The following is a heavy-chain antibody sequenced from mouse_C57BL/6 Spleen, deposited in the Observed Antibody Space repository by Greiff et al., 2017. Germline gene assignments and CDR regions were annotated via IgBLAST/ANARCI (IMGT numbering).Heavy chain of an antibody. V-gene: IGHV1-22*01. J-gene: IGHJ3*01. D-gene: IGHD1-1*01. CDR2: INPNNGGT. CDR1: GYTFTDYN. Sequence: VQLQQSGPELVKPGASVKMSCKASGYTFTDYNMHWVKQSHGKSLEWIGYINPNNGGTSYNQKFKGKATLTVNKSSSTAYMELRSLTSEDSAVYYCAREGLHYGSSYAYWGQGTLVTVSA. CDR3: AREGLHYGSSYAY.